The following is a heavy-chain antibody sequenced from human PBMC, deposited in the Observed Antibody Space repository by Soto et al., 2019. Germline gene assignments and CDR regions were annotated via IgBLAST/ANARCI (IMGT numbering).Heavy chain of an antibody. CDR3: ARDRIYYFDY. CDR2: IYYSGST. D-gene: IGHD2-15*01. Sequence: SETLSLTCTVSGGSISGSRYYWSWIRQPPGKGLEWIGYIYYSGSTNYNPSLKSRVTISVDTSKNQFSLKLSSLTAADTAVYYCARDRIYYFDYWGQGTLVTVSS. J-gene: IGHJ4*02. V-gene: IGHV4-61*01. CDR1: GGSISGSRYY.